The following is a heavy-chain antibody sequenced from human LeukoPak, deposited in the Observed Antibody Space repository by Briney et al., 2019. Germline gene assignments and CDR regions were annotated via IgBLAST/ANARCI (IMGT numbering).Heavy chain of an antibody. Sequence: GASVKVSCKASGYTFTGYGISWVRQAPGQGLEWVGWISAYNGNTNYAQKLQGRVTMTTDTSTSTAYMELRSLRSDDTAVYYCARDGRIGNWNAFGYWGQGTLVTVSS. CDR2: ISAYNGNT. V-gene: IGHV1-18*01. CDR1: GYTFTGYG. CDR3: ARDGRIGNWNAFGY. J-gene: IGHJ4*02. D-gene: IGHD1-20*01.